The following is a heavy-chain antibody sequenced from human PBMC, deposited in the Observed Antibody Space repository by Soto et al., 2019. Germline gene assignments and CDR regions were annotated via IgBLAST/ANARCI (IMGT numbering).Heavy chain of an antibody. CDR1: GRSISSGGYS. CDR3: ARAMTTVTTIDY. J-gene: IGHJ4*02. Sequence: TLSLTCAVSGRSISSGGYSWSWIRQPPGKGLEWIGYIYHSGSTYYNPSLKSRVTISVDRSKNQFSLKLSSVTAADTAVYYCARAMTTVTTIDYWGQGTLVTVSS. V-gene: IGHV4-30-2*01. D-gene: IGHD4-17*01. CDR2: IYHSGST.